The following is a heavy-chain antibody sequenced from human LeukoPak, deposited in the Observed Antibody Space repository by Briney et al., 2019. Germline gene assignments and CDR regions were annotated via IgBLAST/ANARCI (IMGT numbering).Heavy chain of an antibody. CDR2: ISGIGGRT. J-gene: IGHJ4*02. V-gene: IGHV3-23*01. CDR1: GFSFSSDA. Sequence: SGGSLRLSCAASGFSFSSDAMSWVRQAPGKGLGWVSAISGIGGRTHYADSVKGRFTISRDNSKNTLYLQKNTARAANTALYYCAKDSPKGYWGQGALVTVCS. CDR3: AKDSPKGY.